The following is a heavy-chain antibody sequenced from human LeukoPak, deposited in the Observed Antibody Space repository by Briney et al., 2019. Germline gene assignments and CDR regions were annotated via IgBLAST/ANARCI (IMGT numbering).Heavy chain of an antibody. Sequence: GGSLRLSCAASGFTFSSYWMHWVRQAPGKGLVWVSRINSDGSSTSYADSVKGRFTISRDNAKNTPYLQMNSLRAEDTAVYYCAKVDGRGLVTATLDAFDIWGQGTMVTVSS. CDR2: INSDGSST. CDR3: AKVDGRGLVTATLDAFDI. D-gene: IGHD2-21*02. CDR1: GFTFSSYW. V-gene: IGHV3-74*01. J-gene: IGHJ3*02.